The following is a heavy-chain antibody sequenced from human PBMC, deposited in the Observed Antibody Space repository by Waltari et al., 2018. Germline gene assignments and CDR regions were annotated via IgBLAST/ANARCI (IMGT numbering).Heavy chain of an antibody. V-gene: IGHV3-33*08. CDR2: IWDDGRDK. Sequence: QVQLVESGGGVVQPGRSLRLSCSASGFTFSTDGMHWVRQAPGKGLEWVAIIWDDGRDKYYADTVTGRFTITRDNSKKMLSLHMDSLRAEDTAVYYCARAGSGSYYVDYWGQGTLVTVSS. CDR3: ARAGSGSYYVDY. D-gene: IGHD3-10*01. J-gene: IGHJ4*02. CDR1: GFTFSTDG.